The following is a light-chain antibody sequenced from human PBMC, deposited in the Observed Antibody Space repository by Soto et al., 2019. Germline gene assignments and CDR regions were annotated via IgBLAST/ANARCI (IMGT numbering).Light chain of an antibody. CDR3: GTWDSSLSAWV. V-gene: IGLV1-51*01. CDR1: RSNIGNDY. Sequence: QSVLTQPPSVSAAPGQKVTISCSGSRSNIGNDYVSWYQQLPGTAPKLLIYDNNQRPSGIPDRFSGSKSGTSATLGITGLKTGDEADYYCGTWDSSLSAWVFGGGTKLTVL. CDR2: DNN. J-gene: IGLJ3*02.